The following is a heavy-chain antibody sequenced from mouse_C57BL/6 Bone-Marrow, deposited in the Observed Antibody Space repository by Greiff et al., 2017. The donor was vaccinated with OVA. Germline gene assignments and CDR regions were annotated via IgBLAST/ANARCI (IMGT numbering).Heavy chain of an antibody. Sequence: EVQLVESGGGLVKPGGSLKLSCAASGFTFSDYGMHWVRQAPEKWLEWVAYISSGSSTISYADTVKGRFTISRENAKNTLFLQMTSRRSEDTAMYYCARPYYGNLDYWGQGTTLTVSS. CDR1: GFTFSDYG. V-gene: IGHV5-17*01. CDR3: ARPYYGNLDY. J-gene: IGHJ2*01. CDR2: ISSGSSTI. D-gene: IGHD2-10*01.